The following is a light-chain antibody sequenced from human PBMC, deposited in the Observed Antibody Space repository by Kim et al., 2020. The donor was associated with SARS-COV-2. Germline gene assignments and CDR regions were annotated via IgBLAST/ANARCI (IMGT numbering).Light chain of an antibody. CDR2: DNN. J-gene: IGLJ2*01. V-gene: IGLV1-51*01. CDR3: GTWDSSLSAVI. CDR1: STNLGNNY. Sequence: GQKVRISCSGSSTNLGNNYVSWYQQLPGPAPKLLFYDNNKRPSGIPDRFSGSKSGTSATLGITGLQTGDEADYYCGTWDSSLSAVIFGGGTQLTVL.